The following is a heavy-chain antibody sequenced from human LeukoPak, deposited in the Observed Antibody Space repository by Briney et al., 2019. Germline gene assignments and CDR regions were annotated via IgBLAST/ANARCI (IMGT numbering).Heavy chain of an antibody. J-gene: IGHJ5*02. Sequence: PSQTLSLTCAVSGGSISSGGYSWRWIRQPPGKGLEWIGYIYYSGSTYYNPSLKSRVTISVDTSKNQFSLKLSSVTAADTAVYYCAREVRNYYYGSGSYSNWFDPWGQGTLVTVSS. CDR2: IYYSGST. V-gene: IGHV4-31*11. CDR1: GGSISSGGYS. D-gene: IGHD3-10*01. CDR3: AREVRNYYYGSGSYSNWFDP.